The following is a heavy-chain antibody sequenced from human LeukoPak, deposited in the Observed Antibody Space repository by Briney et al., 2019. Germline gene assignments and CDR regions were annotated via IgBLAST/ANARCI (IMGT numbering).Heavy chain of an antibody. V-gene: IGHV4-34*01. CDR3: ARAQRRYSSSSGTLLYYYYMDV. D-gene: IGHD6-6*01. CDR1: GGSFSGYY. J-gene: IGHJ6*03. CDR2: TNHRGST. Sequence: PSETLSLTCAVYGGSFSGYYWSSIRQPPGKGLEWIGETNHRGSTNYNPSLKSRATISVDKSKNQFSLKLSSVTAADTAVYYSARAQRRYSSSSGTLLYYYYMDVWGKGTTVTASS.